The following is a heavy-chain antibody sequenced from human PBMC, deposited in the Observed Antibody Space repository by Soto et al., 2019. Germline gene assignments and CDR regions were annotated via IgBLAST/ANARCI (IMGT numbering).Heavy chain of an antibody. CDR3: TTDDPINRY. V-gene: IGHV3-23*01. CDR1: GFTFSSYA. Sequence: AGGSLRLSCAASGFTFSSYAMSWVRQAPGKGLEWVSAISGSGGSTYYADSVKGRFTISRDNSKNTLYLQMNSLKTEDTAVYYCTTDDPINRYWGQGTLVTVSS. CDR2: ISGSGGST. J-gene: IGHJ4*02.